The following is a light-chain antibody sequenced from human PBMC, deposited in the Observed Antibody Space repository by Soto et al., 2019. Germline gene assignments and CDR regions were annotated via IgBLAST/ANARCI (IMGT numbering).Light chain of an antibody. CDR2: SDN. V-gene: IGLV1-44*01. Sequence: QSVLTQPPSASGTPGQVFTISCSGSNSNIGDNSVNWYQQLPGTAPKLLIYSDNRRPSGVPDRFSGSKSGNSASLAISGFQSEDEAEYYCAAWDDSLNGLLFGGGTQLTVL. J-gene: IGLJ3*02. CDR3: AAWDDSLNGLL. CDR1: NSNIGDNS.